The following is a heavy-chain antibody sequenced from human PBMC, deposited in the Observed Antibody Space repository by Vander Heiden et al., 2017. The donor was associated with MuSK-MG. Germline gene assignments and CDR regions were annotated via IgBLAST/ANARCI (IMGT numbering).Heavy chain of an antibody. Sequence: DVQLVQSGAEVKKHGESLKISCTVSGYSFTGDWNGWVRQMPGKGREWMGIIYPGDSDTRYSPSGQGQVTISADKSISTAYMQWSRLKASETAMYYCGRGGVGATGQIYFQHWGQGTMVTVYS. CDR2: IYPGDSDT. V-gene: IGHV5-51*01. J-gene: IGHJ1*01. CDR3: GRGGVGATGQIYFQH. D-gene: IGHD1-26*01. CDR1: GYSFTGDW.